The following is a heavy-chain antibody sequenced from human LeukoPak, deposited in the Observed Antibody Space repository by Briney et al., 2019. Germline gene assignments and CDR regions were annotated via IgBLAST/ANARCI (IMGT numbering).Heavy chain of an antibody. CDR2: TYYRSKWKT. CDR3: ATWRFDS. J-gene: IGHJ4*02. Sequence: SQILSLTCAISGGSVSSKSTAWNWIRQSPSRGLEWLGITYYRSKWKTNYALSVQSRITIYADTSRNQFSLQLKSETPDDTAVYYCATWRFDSWGQGTQVTVSP. CDR1: GGSVSSKSTA. V-gene: IGHV6-1*01.